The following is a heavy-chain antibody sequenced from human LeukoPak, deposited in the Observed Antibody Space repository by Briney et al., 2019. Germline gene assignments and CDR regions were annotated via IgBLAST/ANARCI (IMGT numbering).Heavy chain of an antibody. CDR3: AGNSGYVRYYFDY. J-gene: IGHJ4*02. V-gene: IGHV1-2*02. D-gene: IGHD5-12*01. Sequence: ASVKVSCKASGYTFTGYYMHWVRQAPGQGLEWMGWINPNSGGTNYAQKFQGRVTITADKSTSTAYMELSSLRSDDTAVYYCAGNSGYVRYYFDYWGQGTLVTVSS. CDR2: INPNSGGT. CDR1: GYTFTGYY.